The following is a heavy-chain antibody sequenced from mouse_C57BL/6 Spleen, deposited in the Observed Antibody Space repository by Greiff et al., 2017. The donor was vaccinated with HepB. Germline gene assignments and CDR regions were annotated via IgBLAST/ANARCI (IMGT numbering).Heavy chain of an antibody. Sequence: QVQLKESGAELARPGASVKMSCKASGYTFTSYTMHWVKQRPGQGLEWIGYINPSSGYTKYNQKFKDKATLTADKSSSTAYMQLSSLTSEDSAVYYCASPYYGSSPFDYWGQGTTLTVSS. V-gene: IGHV1-4*01. CDR2: INPSSGYT. CDR3: ASPYYGSSPFDY. J-gene: IGHJ2*01. CDR1: GYTFTSYT. D-gene: IGHD1-1*01.